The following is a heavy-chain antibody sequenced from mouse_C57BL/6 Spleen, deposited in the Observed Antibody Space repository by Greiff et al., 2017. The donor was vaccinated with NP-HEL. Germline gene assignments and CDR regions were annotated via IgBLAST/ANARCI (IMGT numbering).Heavy chain of an antibody. V-gene: IGHV6-6*01. D-gene: IGHD2-4*01. CDR2: IRNKANNHAT. Sequence: EVKVEESGGGLVQPGGSMKLSCAASGFTFSDAWMDWVRQSPEKGLEWVAEIRNKANNHATYYAETVKGRFTISRDDSKSSVYLQMNSLRAEDTGIYYCTRDYYDYDGFAYWGQGTLVTVSA. J-gene: IGHJ3*01. CDR1: GFTFSDAW. CDR3: TRDYYDYDGFAY.